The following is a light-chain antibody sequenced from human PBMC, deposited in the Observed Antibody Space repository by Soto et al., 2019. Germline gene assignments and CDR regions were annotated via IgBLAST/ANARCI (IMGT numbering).Light chain of an antibody. CDR3: QHYNNWPRT. J-gene: IGKJ1*01. Sequence: EIVMTQSPATLSVSPGERATLSCRASQSVSSNLARYQQKPGQAPRLLIYGASTRATGIPARFSGSGSGTEFTLTISSLQSEDFAVYYCQHYNNWPRTFGQGTKVEIK. CDR1: QSVSSN. V-gene: IGKV3-15*01. CDR2: GAS.